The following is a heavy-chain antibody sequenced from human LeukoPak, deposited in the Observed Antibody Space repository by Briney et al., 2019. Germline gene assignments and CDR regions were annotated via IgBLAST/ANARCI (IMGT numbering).Heavy chain of an antibody. V-gene: IGHV3-74*01. J-gene: IGHJ4*02. CDR3: ARDLIGRYTFDY. Sequence: GGSLRLSCAASGFTFSSSWIHWVRQAPGKGLVWVSRINKDGSVTDYAESVKGRFSISRDNSKNTVDLQLNSLRAEDTAVYYCARDLIGRYTFDYCGQGTLVTVSS. CDR2: INKDGSVT. D-gene: IGHD3-10*01. CDR1: GFTFSSSW.